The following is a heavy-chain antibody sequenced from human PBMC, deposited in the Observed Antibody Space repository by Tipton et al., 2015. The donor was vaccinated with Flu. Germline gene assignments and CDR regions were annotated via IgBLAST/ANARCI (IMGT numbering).Heavy chain of an antibody. Sequence: TLSLTCTVSGGSISSYYWSWIRQPPGKGLEWIGYIYYSGSTNYNPSLKSRVTISVDTSENQFSLKLSSVTAADTAVYYCARDIVGADYWGQGTLVTVSS. J-gene: IGHJ4*02. CDR2: IYYSGST. V-gene: IGHV4-59*01. CDR1: GGSISSYY. CDR3: ARDIVGADY. D-gene: IGHD1-26*01.